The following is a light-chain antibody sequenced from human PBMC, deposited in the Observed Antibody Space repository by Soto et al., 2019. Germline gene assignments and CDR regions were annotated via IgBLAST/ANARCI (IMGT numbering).Light chain of an antibody. CDR3: QQYYSYPLT. Sequence: AIRMTQSPSSLSASTGDRVTITCRASQGISSYLAWYQQKPGKAPKLLIYAASTLQSGVPSRFSGSGSGTDFTLNIICLQSEDFATYYCQQYYSYPLTVGGGTKVEIK. CDR2: AAS. J-gene: IGKJ4*01. V-gene: IGKV1-8*01. CDR1: QGISSY.